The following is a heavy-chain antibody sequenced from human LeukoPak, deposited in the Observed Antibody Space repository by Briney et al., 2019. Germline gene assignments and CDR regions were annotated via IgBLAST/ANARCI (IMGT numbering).Heavy chain of an antibody. D-gene: IGHD6-25*01. V-gene: IGHV4-59*08. CDR3: ARHLSADY. CDR2: IYYSGST. Sequence: PSETLSLTCNVSGGSISGYHWSWIRQPPGKGLEWIGYIYYSGSTNYNPSLKSRVTISVDTSKNQFSLKLSSVTAADTAVYYCARHLSADYWGQGTLVTVSS. J-gene: IGHJ4*02. CDR1: GGSISGYH.